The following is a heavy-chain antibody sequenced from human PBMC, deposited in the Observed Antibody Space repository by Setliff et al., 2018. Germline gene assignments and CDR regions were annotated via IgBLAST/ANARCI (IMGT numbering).Heavy chain of an antibody. Sequence: SETLSLTCTVSGGSVSSGSYYWSWIRQPAGKGLEWIGRIYTSGSTNYNPSLKSRVAISVDTSKNQFSLRLSSVTAADTAVYYCAKERYFDWFFENWGQGTLVTVSS. CDR2: IYTSGST. CDR3: AKERYFDWFFEN. V-gene: IGHV4-61*02. D-gene: IGHD3-9*01. CDR1: GGSVSSGSYY. J-gene: IGHJ4*02.